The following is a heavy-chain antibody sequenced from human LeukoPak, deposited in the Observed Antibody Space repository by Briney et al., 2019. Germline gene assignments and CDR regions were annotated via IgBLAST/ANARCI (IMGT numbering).Heavy chain of an antibody. J-gene: IGHJ4*01. D-gene: IGHD5-24*01. Sequence: PSETLSLTCAVYGGSFRHFYWSWVRQPPGKGLEWIGEFTESGSTNYNPSLKSRVTISADTSKSQFSLKLRSVTAADTAVYYCARIGGYNYDLDYWGHGTLVTVSS. CDR2: FTESGST. V-gene: IGHV4-34*01. CDR3: ARIGGYNYDLDY. CDR1: GGSFRHFY.